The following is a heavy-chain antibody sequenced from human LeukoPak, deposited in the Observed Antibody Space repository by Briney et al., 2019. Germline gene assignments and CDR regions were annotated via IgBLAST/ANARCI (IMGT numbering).Heavy chain of an antibody. D-gene: IGHD5-24*01. CDR1: GGSFSGYY. J-gene: IGHJ4*02. CDR3: ARVGDGYNLALDY. CDR2: INRSGST. Sequence: SETLSLTCAVYGGSFSGYYWSWIRQPPGKGLEWIGEINRSGSTNYNPSLKSRVTMSVDTSKNQFSLKLSSVTAADTAVYYCARVGDGYNLALDYWGQGTLVTVSS. V-gene: IGHV4-34*01.